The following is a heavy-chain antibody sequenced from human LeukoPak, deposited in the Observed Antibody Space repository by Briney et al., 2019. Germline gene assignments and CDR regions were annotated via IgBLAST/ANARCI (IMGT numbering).Heavy chain of an antibody. CDR1: GFTFSTYD. V-gene: IGHV3-13*01. CDR2: IGPAGDT. D-gene: IGHD3-3*01. Sequence: GGSLRLSCAASGFTFSTYDMHWVRQGTGKVLEWVSAIGPAGDTYYPDSVKGRFTISRENAKNSLYLQMNSLRAGDTAVYYCVRVAKSVFGDFFDVWGRGTMVTVSS. CDR3: VRVAKSVFGDFFDV. J-gene: IGHJ3*01.